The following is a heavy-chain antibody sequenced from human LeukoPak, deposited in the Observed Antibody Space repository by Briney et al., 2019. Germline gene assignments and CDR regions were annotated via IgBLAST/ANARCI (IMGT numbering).Heavy chain of an antibody. CDR2: IYYSGST. J-gene: IGHJ4*02. Sequence: PSETLSLTCTVSGGSISSYYWSWIRQPPGKGLEWIGYIYYSGSTNYNPSLKSRVSISVDTSDNQFSLNLSSVTAADTALYYCARDEKAGDTSGYAPRFDFWGQGALVTVSS. D-gene: IGHD3-22*01. CDR3: ARDEKAGDTSGYAPRFDF. V-gene: IGHV4-59*12. CDR1: GGSISSYY.